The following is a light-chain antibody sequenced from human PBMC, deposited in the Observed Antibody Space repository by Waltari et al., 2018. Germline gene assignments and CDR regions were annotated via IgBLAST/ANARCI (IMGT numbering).Light chain of an antibody. CDR3: QTWDTGIQV. CDR1: SGYSSHA. V-gene: IGLV4-69*01. CDR2: LNSDGSH. Sequence: QLVLTQSPSASASLGASVKLTCTLSSGYSSHAVAWPPPQPGTGPRYLMKLNSDGSHKKGDGIPDRFSVSRSGAERYLTISSLRSEDEADYYCQTWDTGIQVFGGGTKLTVL. J-gene: IGLJ2*01.